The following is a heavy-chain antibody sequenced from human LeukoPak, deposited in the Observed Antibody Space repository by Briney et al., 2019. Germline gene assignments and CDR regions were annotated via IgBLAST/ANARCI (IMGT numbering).Heavy chain of an antibody. J-gene: IGHJ4*02. Sequence: GGSLRLSCAASGFTFSTYTLSWVRQAPGKGLEWVSAVNGGGNTWYAGSVKGRFTISRDNSKNTLYLQMNSLRAEDTAIYHCAKGRYSGTTYYFDYWGQGTLVTVSS. CDR1: GFTFSTYT. D-gene: IGHD5-12*01. CDR2: VNGGGNT. V-gene: IGHV3-23*01. CDR3: AKGRYSGTTYYFDY.